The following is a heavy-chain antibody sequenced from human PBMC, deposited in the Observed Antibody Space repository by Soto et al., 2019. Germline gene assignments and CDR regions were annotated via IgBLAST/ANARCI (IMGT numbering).Heavy chain of an antibody. CDR3: ARGRYCLTGRCFPNWFDS. CDR1: GGSISSSSYY. J-gene: IGHJ5*01. D-gene: IGHD2-15*01. Sequence: SGTLPLTCPVSGGSISSSSYYWSWIRQPPGKGLEWIWYIYYGTTTYYKPSFESRVAISLDTSKSHFSLNVTSVTAADTAVYFCARGRYCLTGRCFPNWFDSWGQGTLVTVSS. CDR2: IYYGTTT. V-gene: IGHV4-30-4*08.